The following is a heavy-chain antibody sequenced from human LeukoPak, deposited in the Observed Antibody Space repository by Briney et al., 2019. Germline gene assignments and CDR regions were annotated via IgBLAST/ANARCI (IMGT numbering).Heavy chain of an antibody. D-gene: IGHD2-2*01. CDR3: ARGRGYHIVVVPAAIHYFDY. CDR1: GGSFSGYY. J-gene: IGHJ4*02. V-gene: IGHV4-34*01. CDR2: TNHSGST. Sequence: SETLSLTCAVYGGSFSGYYWSWIRQPPGKGLEWIGETNHSGSTNYNPSLKSRVTISVDTSKNQFSLKLSSVTAADTAVYYCARGRGYHIVVVPAAIHYFDYWGQGTLVTVSS.